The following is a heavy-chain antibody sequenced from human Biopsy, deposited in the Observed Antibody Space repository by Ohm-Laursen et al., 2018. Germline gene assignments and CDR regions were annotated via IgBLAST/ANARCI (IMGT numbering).Heavy chain of an antibody. CDR1: GFIFSTYT. J-gene: IGHJ6*02. Sequence: SLRLFCAASGFIFSTYTMNWVRQAPAAGPEWVSSISSRSSDIYYADSVKGRFTISRDNAKNSLFLHMNSLRAEDTAVYYCARESALKWYQSLSYFNGMDVWGQGTPVTVSS. D-gene: IGHD2-2*01. V-gene: IGHV3-21*01. CDR2: ISSRSSDI. CDR3: ARESALKWYQSLSYFNGMDV.